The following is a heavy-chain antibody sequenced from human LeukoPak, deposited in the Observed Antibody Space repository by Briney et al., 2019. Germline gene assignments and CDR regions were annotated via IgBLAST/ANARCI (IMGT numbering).Heavy chain of an antibody. CDR1: GFTFSSDS. CDR3: ARDRLYCSGGSCYSLGMDV. J-gene: IGHJ6*02. CDR2: ISSSSSTI. V-gene: IGHV3-48*02. Sequence: GGSLRLSCAASGFTFSSDSMNWVRQAPGKGLEWVSYISSSSSTIYYADSVKGRFTISRDNAKNSLYLQMNSLRDEDTAVYYCARDRLYCSGGSCYSLGMDVWGQGTTVTVSS. D-gene: IGHD2-15*01.